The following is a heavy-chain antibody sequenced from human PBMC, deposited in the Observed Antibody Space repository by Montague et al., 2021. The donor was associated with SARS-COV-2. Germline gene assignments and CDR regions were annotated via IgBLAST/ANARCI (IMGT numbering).Heavy chain of an antibody. CDR2: INHGGST. Sequence: SETLSLTCAVHGTSFSGYYWKWIRQPPGKGLEWIGEINHGGSTKYSPSLKSRLTISADTSKNQFSLKLTSVAAADTAVYYCARLRDGVVPSPILGVGPYYSYYYMDVLGRGTTVTVSS. J-gene: IGHJ6*03. CDR3: ARLRDGVVPSPILGVGPYYSYYYMDV. V-gene: IGHV4-34*01. D-gene: IGHD3-10*01. CDR1: GTSFSGYY.